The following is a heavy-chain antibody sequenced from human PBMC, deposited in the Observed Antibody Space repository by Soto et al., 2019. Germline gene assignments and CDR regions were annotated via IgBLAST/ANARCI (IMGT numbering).Heavy chain of an antibody. J-gene: IGHJ4*02. CDR1: GFTFSSYS. V-gene: IGHV3-48*01. CDR3: ARGSGWFGEFFDY. CDR2: ISSSSSTI. Sequence: GGSLRPSCVASGFTFSSYSMNWVRQAPGKGLEWGSYISSSSSTIYYADSVKGRFTISRDNAKNSLYLQMNSLRAEDTAVYYCARGSGWFGEFFDYWGQGTLVTVSS. D-gene: IGHD3-10*01.